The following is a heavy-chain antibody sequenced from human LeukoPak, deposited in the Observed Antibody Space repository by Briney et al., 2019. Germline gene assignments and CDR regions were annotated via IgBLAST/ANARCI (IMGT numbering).Heavy chain of an antibody. D-gene: IGHD3-10*01. Sequence: GASVKVSCKASVYTFTGYYLHLARQAPGQGLEWMGWINPNSGGTDYAQKFQGRVTMTRDTSISTAYMELSSLRSDDTAVYYCASAVYRYGYYGMDVWGQGTSVIVSS. V-gene: IGHV1-2*02. CDR3: ASAVYRYGYYGMDV. J-gene: IGHJ6*02. CDR1: VYTFTGYY. CDR2: INPNSGGT.